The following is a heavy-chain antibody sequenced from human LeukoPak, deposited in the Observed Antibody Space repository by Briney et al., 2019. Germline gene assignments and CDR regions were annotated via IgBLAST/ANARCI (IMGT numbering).Heavy chain of an antibody. CDR1: GFTFTGHT. J-gene: IGHJ4*02. Sequence: PGGSLRLSCAASGFTFTGHTMTWLRQAPGKGLEWVSIIGGRDDRTYYADSVKGRFTISRDNSKSILYLHMSSLRAEDTAVYYCAKDRNPHYDFWSGYKWGQGTLVTVSS. CDR2: IGGRDDRT. V-gene: IGHV3-23*01. CDR3: AKDRNPHYDFWSGYK. D-gene: IGHD3-3*01.